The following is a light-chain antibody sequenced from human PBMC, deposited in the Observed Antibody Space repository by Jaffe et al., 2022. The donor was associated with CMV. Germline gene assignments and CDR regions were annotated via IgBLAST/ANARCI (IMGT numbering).Light chain of an antibody. Sequence: ETVLTQSPATLSLSPGERATLSCRASQSVGSYLAWYQQKSGQAPRLLISDASNRATGIPARFSGSGSGTDFTLTISSLEPEDSAVYYCQQRYNWPPLTFGGGTKVEIK. V-gene: IGKV3-11*01. J-gene: IGKJ4*01. CDR2: DAS. CDR1: QSVGSY. CDR3: QQRYNWPPLT.